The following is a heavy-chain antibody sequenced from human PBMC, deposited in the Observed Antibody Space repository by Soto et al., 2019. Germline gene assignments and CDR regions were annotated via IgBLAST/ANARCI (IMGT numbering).Heavy chain of an antibody. CDR1: GFTFSGHW. CDR2: INTDGGSS. Sequence: EVQLVESGGDLVQPGGSLRLSCAASGFTFSGHWMHWVRQVPGKGLEWVSRINTDGGSSAYADSVKGRFTISRENAKNTLYLQVNGLRAEDTAVYYCAREAGYCSRTSCYRRAFDTWGQGTTVTVSS. V-gene: IGHV3-74*03. CDR3: AREAGYCSRTSCYRRAFDT. J-gene: IGHJ3*02. D-gene: IGHD2-2*01.